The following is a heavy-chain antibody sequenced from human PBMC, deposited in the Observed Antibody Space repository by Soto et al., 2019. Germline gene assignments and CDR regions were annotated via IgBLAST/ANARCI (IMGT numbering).Heavy chain of an antibody. D-gene: IGHD4-17*01. Sequence: GGSLRLSCAASGFTFSSYAMHWVRQAPGKGLEWVAVISYDGSNKYYADSVKGRFTISRDNSKNTLYLQMNSLRAEDTAVYYCARGPDYGGNYPPGGMDVWGQGTTVTVSS. J-gene: IGHJ6*02. CDR2: ISYDGSNK. CDR1: GFTFSSYA. CDR3: ARGPDYGGNYPPGGMDV. V-gene: IGHV3-30-3*01.